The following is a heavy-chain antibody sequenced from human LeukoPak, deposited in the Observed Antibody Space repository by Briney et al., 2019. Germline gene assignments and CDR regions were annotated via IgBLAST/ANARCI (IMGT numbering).Heavy chain of an antibody. CDR1: GFTFDDYG. D-gene: IGHD1-26*01. V-gene: IGHV3-20*01. J-gene: IGHJ4*02. CDR2: INWNGGST. Sequence: GGSLRLSCAASGFTFDDYGMSWVRQTPGKGLEWVSGINWNGGSTGYADSVKGRFTISRDNAKNSLYLQMNSLRAEDTALYHCARSGSYGLQYFDYWGQGTLVTVSS. CDR3: ARSGSYGLQYFDY.